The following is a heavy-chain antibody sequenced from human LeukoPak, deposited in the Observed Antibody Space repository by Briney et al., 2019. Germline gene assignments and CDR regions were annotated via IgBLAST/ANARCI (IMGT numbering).Heavy chain of an antibody. J-gene: IGHJ4*02. CDR3: ARARHWGPFDY. CDR2: INPNSGGT. V-gene: IGHV1-2*02. D-gene: IGHD7-27*01. Sequence: ASVKVSCKASGYTFTGYYMHWVRQVPEQGLEWMGWINPNSGGTNYAQKFQGRVTMTRDTSISTAYMELSRLRSDDTAVYYCARARHWGPFDYWGQGTLVTVSS. CDR1: GYTFTGYY.